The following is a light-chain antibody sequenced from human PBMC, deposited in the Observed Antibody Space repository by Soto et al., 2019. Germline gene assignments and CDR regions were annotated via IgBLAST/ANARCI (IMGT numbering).Light chain of an antibody. Sequence: EIVMTQSPATLSVSPGERATLSCRASQSVSSNLAWYQQKPGQTPRLLIYVASTRATGIPARFSCSGSGTEFTLTISSLQSEDFVVYYCQQYNNWPLTFGGGNKVEIK. CDR3: QQYNNWPLT. V-gene: IGKV3-15*01. J-gene: IGKJ4*01. CDR2: VAS. CDR1: QSVSSN.